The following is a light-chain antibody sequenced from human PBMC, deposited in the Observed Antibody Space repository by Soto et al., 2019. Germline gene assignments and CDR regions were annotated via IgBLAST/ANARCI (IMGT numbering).Light chain of an antibody. V-gene: IGLV4-69*01. CDR3: QTWDTGIRV. CDR2: LNSDGSH. CDR1: SGHSNYV. Sequence: QAVVTQSPSASASLGASVKITCTLSSGHSNYVIAWHQQQPEKGPRYLMKLNSDGSHSKGDGIPDCFSGSSSGAERYLTISGLQSEDESDYSCQTWDTGIRVFGGGTKLTVL. J-gene: IGLJ2*01.